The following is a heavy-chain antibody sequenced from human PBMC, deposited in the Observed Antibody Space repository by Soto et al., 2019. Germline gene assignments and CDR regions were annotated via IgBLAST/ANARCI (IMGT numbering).Heavy chain of an antibody. CDR1: GGSISSSSYY. Sequence: QLQLQESGPGLVKPSETLSLTCTVSGGSISSSSYYWGWIRQPPGKGLEWIGSIYYSGSTYYNPSLKSRVPISVDTSKNHFSPKLSSVTAADSAVYYCARQGGIVATINYYYYGMDVWGQGTTVTVSS. J-gene: IGHJ6*02. CDR2: IYYSGST. CDR3: ARQGGIVATINYYYYGMDV. V-gene: IGHV4-39*01. D-gene: IGHD5-12*01.